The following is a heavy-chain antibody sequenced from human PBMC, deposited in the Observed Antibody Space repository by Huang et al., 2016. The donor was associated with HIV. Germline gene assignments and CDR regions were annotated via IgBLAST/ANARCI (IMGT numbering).Heavy chain of an antibody. CDR2: VVVGSGNT. J-gene: IGHJ6*02. CDR1: GFTFTSSA. D-gene: IGHD6-19*01. V-gene: IGHV1-58*01. CDR3: AAYTSGPAGYYYYYDMDV. Sequence: QMQLVQSGPEVKKPGTSVKVCCKASGFTFTSSAVQWVRQARGQRLEWIGWVVVGSGNTNYAQKFQERVTITRDMSTSTAYMERSSLRSEDTAVYYCAAYTSGPAGYYYYYDMDVWGQGTTVTVSS.